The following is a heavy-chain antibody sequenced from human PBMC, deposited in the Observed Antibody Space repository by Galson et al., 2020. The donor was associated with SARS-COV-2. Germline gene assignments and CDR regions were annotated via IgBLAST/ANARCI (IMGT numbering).Heavy chain of an antibody. CDR1: GGSILSGGYY. CDR2: IHNTGSS. D-gene: IGHD5-18*01. J-gene: IGHJ4*02. V-gene: IGHV4-31*03. CDR3: ARAVDTAMGYYFDY. Sequence: SETLSFTCTVSGGSILSGGYYWSWIRQRPGKGLEWIGYIHNTGSSYYNSSLKSRVTMSVDTSKDQFSLKLSSVTAADTAVYYCARAVDTAMGYYFDYWGQGTLVTVSS.